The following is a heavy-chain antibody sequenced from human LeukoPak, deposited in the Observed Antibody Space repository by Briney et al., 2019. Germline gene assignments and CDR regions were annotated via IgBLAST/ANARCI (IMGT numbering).Heavy chain of an antibody. CDR3: AKDWLAFGGVIAPDY. CDR1: GFTFSSYA. Sequence: GGSLRLSCAASGFTFSSYAMSWVRQAPGKGLEWVSAISGSGGSTYYADSVKGRFTISRDNSKNTLYLQMNSLRAEDTAVYYCAKDWLAFGGVIAPDYWDQGTLVTVSS. V-gene: IGHV3-23*01. D-gene: IGHD3-16*02. J-gene: IGHJ4*02. CDR2: ISGSGGST.